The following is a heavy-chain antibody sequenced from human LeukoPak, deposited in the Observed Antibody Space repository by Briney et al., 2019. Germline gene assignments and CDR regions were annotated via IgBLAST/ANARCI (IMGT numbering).Heavy chain of an antibody. Sequence: SQTLSLTCTVSGGSISSGGYYWSWIRQHPGKGLEWIGYIYYSGSTYYNPSLKSRVTISVDTSKNQFSLKLSSVTAADTAVYFCARDNYYYYGMDVWGQGTTVTVSS. CDR3: ARDNYYYYGMDV. CDR1: GGSISSGGYY. CDR2: IYYSGST. V-gene: IGHV4-31*03. J-gene: IGHJ6*02.